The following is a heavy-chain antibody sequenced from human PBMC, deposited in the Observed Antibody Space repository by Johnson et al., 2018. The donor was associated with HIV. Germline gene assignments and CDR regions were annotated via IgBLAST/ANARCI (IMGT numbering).Heavy chain of an antibody. CDR2: IWYDGSNK. CDR3: ASSPRLNDAFDI. Sequence: QVQLVESGGGVVQPGRSLRLSCAASGFTFSSYGMHWVRQAPGKGLEWVAVIWYDGSNKYYADSVKGRFTISRDNSKNTLYLQMNSLRAEDTAVYYCASSPRLNDAFDIWGQGTMVTVSS. V-gene: IGHV3-33*01. J-gene: IGHJ3*02. D-gene: IGHD3-22*01. CDR1: GFTFSSYG.